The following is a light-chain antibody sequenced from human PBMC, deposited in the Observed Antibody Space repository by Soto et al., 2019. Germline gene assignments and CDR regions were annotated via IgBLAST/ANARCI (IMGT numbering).Light chain of an antibody. J-gene: IGKJ4*02. CDR3: QQFFSAVLT. CDR2: GAS. Sequence: DIQLTQTPSSLSASLGDRITITCRTSETINTFLKWYQVQPGKAPRLLVYGASQLQVGVPVRFSGSGSGTLFSLTIDNLQREDLASYFCQQFFSAVLTFGGGTRVDI. V-gene: IGKV1-39*01. CDR1: ETINTF.